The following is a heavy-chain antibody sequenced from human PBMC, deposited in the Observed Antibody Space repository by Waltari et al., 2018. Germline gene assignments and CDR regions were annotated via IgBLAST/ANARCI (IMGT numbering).Heavy chain of an antibody. CDR2: ISDSGSS. J-gene: IGHJ4*02. V-gene: IGHV4-59*11. Sequence: VQLQESGPGLVKPSGTLSLTCTVSGASISSHYWSWIRQPPGGGLECIGCISDSGSSNYSPSLKTRVTMSVDASKNQFSLNLKSLTPADTAVYYCARLSRSSVSPKFDFWGQGTLVTV. CDR3: ARLSRSSVSPKFDF. CDR1: GASISSHY. D-gene: IGHD3-22*01.